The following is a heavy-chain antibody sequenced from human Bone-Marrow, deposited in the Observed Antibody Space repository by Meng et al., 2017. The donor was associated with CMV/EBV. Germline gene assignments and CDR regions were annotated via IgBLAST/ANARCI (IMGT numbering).Heavy chain of an antibody. CDR3: ARIDYGADYFDY. CDR2: IYYSGST. J-gene: IGHJ4*02. Sequence: VSGGSGSSGSYYWRWVRQPPGKGLEWIGYIYYSGSTNYNPSLKSRVTISVDTSKDQFSLKLSSVTAADTAVYYCARIDYGADYFDYWGQGALVTVSS. V-gene: IGHV4-61*01. D-gene: IGHD4-17*01. CDR1: GGSGSSGSYY.